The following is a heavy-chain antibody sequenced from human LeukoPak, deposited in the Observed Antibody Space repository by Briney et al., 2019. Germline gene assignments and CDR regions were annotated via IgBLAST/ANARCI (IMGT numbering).Heavy chain of an antibody. CDR3: ARDINWNYEDWFDP. V-gene: IGHV4-4*07. D-gene: IGHD1-7*01. CDR1: GGSISSYY. J-gene: IGHJ5*02. Sequence: PSETLSLTCTVSGGSISSYYWSWIRQPAGKGLEWIGRIYTSGSTNYNPSLKSRVTISVDKSKNQFSLKLSSVTAADTAVYYCARDINWNYEDWFDPWGQGTLVTASS. CDR2: IYTSGST.